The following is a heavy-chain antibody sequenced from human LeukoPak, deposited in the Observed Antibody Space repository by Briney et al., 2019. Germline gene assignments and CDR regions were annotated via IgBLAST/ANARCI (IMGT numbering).Heavy chain of an antibody. D-gene: IGHD1-1*01. Sequence: PSETLSLTCTVSGGSIGSSSYYWSWIRQPPGKGLEWIGYIYYSGSTNYNPSLKSRVTISVDTSKNQFSLKLSSVTAADTAVYYCARGPNDYPTYNWFDPWGQGTLVTVSS. CDR2: IYYSGST. CDR1: GGSIGSSSYY. V-gene: IGHV4-61*01. J-gene: IGHJ5*02. CDR3: ARGPNDYPTYNWFDP.